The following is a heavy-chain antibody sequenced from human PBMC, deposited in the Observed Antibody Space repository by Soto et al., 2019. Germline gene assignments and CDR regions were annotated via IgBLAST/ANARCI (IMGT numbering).Heavy chain of an antibody. CDR2: INPSGGST. CDR3: ARARILEWLYPYGMDV. J-gene: IGHJ6*02. D-gene: IGHD3-3*01. V-gene: IGHV1-46*01. CDR1: GYTFTSYY. Sequence: GASVKVSCKASGYTFTSYYMHWVRQAPGQGLEWMGIINPSGGSTSHAQKFQGRVTMTRDTSTSTVYMELSSLRSEDTAVYYCARARILEWLYPYGMDVWGQGTTVTVSS.